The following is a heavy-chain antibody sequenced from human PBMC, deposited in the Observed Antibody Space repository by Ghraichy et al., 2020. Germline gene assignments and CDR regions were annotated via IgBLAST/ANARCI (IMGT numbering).Heavy chain of an antibody. Sequence: SETLSLTCTVSGVSINNYYWSWIRQSPRQGLEWIGHIYHSKTTTNNPPLTSRVTISADASNNQFFLRLTCVTTADTAMYYFASLQRSTFYDFWAFDPWGQGTLVIVSP. CDR3: ASLQRSTFYDFWAFDP. CDR1: GVSINNYY. J-gene: IGHJ5*02. V-gene: IGHV4-59*01. CDR2: IYHSKTT. D-gene: IGHD3-3*01.